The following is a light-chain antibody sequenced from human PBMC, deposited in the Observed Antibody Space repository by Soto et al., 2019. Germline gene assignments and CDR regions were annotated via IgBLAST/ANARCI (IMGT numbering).Light chain of an antibody. CDR3: QQSHSAPFT. CDR2: AAS. CDR1: QSISDY. J-gene: IGKJ3*01. Sequence: DIQMTQSPFSLSASLGDRVTITCRASQSISDYLNWYQQKPGKGPKLLIFAASSLPVGVPSRFSGSGSGTDFTLTISSLQPEDFATYYCQQSHSAPFTFGPGTTVDIK. V-gene: IGKV1-39*01.